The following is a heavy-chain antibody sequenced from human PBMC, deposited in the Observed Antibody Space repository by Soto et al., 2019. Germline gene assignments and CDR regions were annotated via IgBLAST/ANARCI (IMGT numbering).Heavy chain of an antibody. CDR3: AKDGIVVVPAAPYYDFWSGYYDY. CDR2: ISGSGGST. J-gene: IGHJ4*02. D-gene: IGHD3-3*01. Sequence: GESLKISCAASGFTFSSYAMSWVRQAPGKGLEWVSAISGSGGSTYYADSVKGRFTISRDNSKNTLYLQMNSLRAEDTAVYYCAKDGIVVVPAAPYYDFWSGYYDYWGQGTLVTVSS. V-gene: IGHV3-23*01. CDR1: GFTFSSYA.